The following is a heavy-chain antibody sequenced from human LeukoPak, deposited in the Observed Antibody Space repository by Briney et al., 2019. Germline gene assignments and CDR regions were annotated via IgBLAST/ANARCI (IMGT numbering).Heavy chain of an antibody. D-gene: IGHD3-22*01. J-gene: IGHJ4*02. CDR2: ISDNGGST. V-gene: IGHV3-23*01. CDR1: GFTFDDYG. CDR3: AKVGIVVGGDYYDY. Sequence: PGGSLRLSCAASGFTFDDYGMSWVRQAPGKGLEWVSVISDNGGSTYYADSVKGRFTISRDNSKNTLYLQMNSLRAEDTAVYYCAKVGIVVGGDYYDYWGQGTLVTVSS.